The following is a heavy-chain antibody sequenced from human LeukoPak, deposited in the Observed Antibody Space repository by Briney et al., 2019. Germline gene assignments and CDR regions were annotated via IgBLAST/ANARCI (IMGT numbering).Heavy chain of an antibody. CDR1: GYTFTSYG. CDR2: ISAYNGNT. CDR3: ARVPAAGIIMITFGGVIAAPDY. V-gene: IGHV1-18*01. Sequence: ASVKVSCKASGYTFTSYGISGVRQAPGQGLEWMGWISAYNGNTNYAQKLQGRVTMTTDTSTSTAYMELRSLRSDDTAVYYCARVPAAGIIMITFGGVIAAPDYWGQGTLVTVSS. D-gene: IGHD3-16*02. J-gene: IGHJ4*02.